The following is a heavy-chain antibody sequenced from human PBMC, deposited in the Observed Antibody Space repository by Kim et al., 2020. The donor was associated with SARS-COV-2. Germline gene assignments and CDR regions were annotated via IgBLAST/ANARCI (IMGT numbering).Heavy chain of an antibody. CDR2: INCNGGTT. V-gene: IGHV3-20*01. D-gene: IGHD6-13*01. CDR3: ARSVDGIAAAGAAH. J-gene: IGHJ4*02. CDR1: GFTFDDYG. Sequence: GGSLRLSCAASGFTFDDYGMSWVRQAPGKGLEWVSGINCNGGTTGYADSVKGRFTISRDNAKNSLYLQMNSLRAEDTALYHCARSVDGIAAAGAAHWGQGTLVTVSS.